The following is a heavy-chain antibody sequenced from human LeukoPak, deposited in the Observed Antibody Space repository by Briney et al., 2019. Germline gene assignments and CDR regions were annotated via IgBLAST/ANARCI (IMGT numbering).Heavy chain of an antibody. CDR3: ASDYSTLTTFFDY. D-gene: IGHD4-17*01. CDR2: ITSGGTTI. Sequence: PGGSLRLSCAASGFTFRTYNMNWVRQAPGKGLEWVSYITSGGTTIYYADSVKGRFTISRDNAKNSLYLQMNSLRAEDTAVYYCASDYSTLTTFFDYWGQGTLVTVSS. V-gene: IGHV3-48*01. J-gene: IGHJ4*02. CDR1: GFTFRTYN.